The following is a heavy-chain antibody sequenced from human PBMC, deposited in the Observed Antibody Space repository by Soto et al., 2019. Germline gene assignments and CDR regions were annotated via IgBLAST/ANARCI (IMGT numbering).Heavy chain of an antibody. Sequence: SETLSLTCTVSGGSLSGGSYYWNWIRQPPGKQMEWIGYIYDSGATKYNPSLKSRVTISQDTSKNQFSLKMNSVTPSDTAVYYCARDWGPYWFDPWGQGILVTVS. V-gene: IGHV4-61*01. D-gene: IGHD3-16*01. J-gene: IGHJ5*02. CDR3: ARDWGPYWFDP. CDR2: IYDSGAT. CDR1: GGSLSGGSYY.